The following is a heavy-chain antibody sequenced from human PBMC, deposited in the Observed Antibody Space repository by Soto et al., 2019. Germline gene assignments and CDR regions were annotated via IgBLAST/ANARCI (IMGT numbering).Heavy chain of an antibody. V-gene: IGHV3-9*01. D-gene: IGHD3-22*01. CDR3: AKPVDSSGIGYAFDI. CDR1: GFTFDDYA. CDR2: ISWNSGSI. J-gene: IGHJ3*02. Sequence: EVQLVESGGGLVQPGRSLRLSCAASGFTFDDYAMHWVRQAPGKGLEWVSGISWNSGSIGYVDSVKGRFTISRDNAKNSLYLQMNSLRAEDTALYYCAKPVDSSGIGYAFDIWGQGTMVTVSS.